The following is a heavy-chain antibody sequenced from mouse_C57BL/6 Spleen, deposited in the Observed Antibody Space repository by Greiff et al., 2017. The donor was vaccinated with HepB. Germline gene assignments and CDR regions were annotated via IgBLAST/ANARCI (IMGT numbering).Heavy chain of an antibody. CDR2: INPNNGGT. J-gene: IGHJ2*01. D-gene: IGHD2-4*01. CDR1: GYTFTDYN. V-gene: IGHV1-22*01. Sequence: VQLKQSGPELVKPGASVKMSCKASGYTFTDYNMHWVKQSHGKSLEWIGYINPNNGGTSYNQKFKGQATLTVNKSSSTAYMELRSLTSEDSAVYYCARKRGIYYDYPFDYWGQGTTLTVSS. CDR3: ARKRGIYYDYPFDY.